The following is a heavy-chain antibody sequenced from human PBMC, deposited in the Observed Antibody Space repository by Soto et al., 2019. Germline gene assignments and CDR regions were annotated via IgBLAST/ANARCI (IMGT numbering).Heavy chain of an antibody. D-gene: IGHD5-12*01. CDR2: ISAYNGNT. V-gene: IGHV1-18*01. CDR3: ARDPEMATITGDY. J-gene: IGHJ4*02. Sequence: GASVKVSCKASGYTLTSYGISWVRQAPGQGLEWMGWISAYNGNTNYAQKLQGRVTMTTDTSTSTAYMELNSLRAEDTAVYYCARDPEMATITGDYWGQGTLVTVSS. CDR1: GYTLTSYG.